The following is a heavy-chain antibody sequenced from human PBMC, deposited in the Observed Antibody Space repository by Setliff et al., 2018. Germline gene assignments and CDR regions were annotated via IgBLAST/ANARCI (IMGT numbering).Heavy chain of an antibody. CDR2: IIPIFGTT. V-gene: IGHV1-69*05. CDR3: ARERGDIVTTTSYYYYLDV. Sequence: KVSCKASGGTFSNYDISWVRQAPGQGLEWMGGIIPIFGTTNYAQRFQGRVTITTDESTSTAYMELSSLRSEDTAVYYCARERGDIVTTTSYYYYLDVWGKGTTVTVS. D-gene: IGHD5-12*01. J-gene: IGHJ6*03. CDR1: GGTFSNYD.